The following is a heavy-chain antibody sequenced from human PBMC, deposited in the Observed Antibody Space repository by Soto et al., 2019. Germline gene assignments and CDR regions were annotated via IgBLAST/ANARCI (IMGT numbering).Heavy chain of an antibody. CDR1: DDSTRYTNYY. D-gene: IGHD1-1*01. CDR2: LYNTGSA. V-gene: IGHV4-39*01. CDR3: TRHEAGTMLSI. J-gene: IGHJ4*02. Sequence: QLRLQESGPGLVKPSETLSLTCSVSDDSTRYTNYYWVWIRQPPGKGLEWMGTLYNTGSAAYNPSLRGRLSLSVEPSRSQLSLRLTSVIAADTAVYFCTRHEAGTMLSIWGQGALVTVSS.